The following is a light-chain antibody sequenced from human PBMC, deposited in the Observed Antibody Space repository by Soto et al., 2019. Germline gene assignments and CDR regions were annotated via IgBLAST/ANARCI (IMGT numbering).Light chain of an antibody. J-gene: IGLJ1*01. CDR2: DVS. V-gene: IGLV2-11*01. CDR3: CSYAGSPRYV. Sequence: QPVLTQPRSVSGSPGQSVTISCTGTSSDVGGYNYVSWYQQHPGNAPKVMIYDVSERPSGVPDRFSGSKSGNTASLTISGLQAEDEADYYCCSYAGSPRYVFGTGTQVTVL. CDR1: SSDVGGYNY.